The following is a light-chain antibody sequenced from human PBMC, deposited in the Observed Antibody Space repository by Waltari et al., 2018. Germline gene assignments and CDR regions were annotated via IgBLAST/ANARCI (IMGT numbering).Light chain of an antibody. CDR3: SSYTSSSTPLV. CDR1: SSDVGRYHY. CDR2: EVS. J-gene: IGLJ2*01. Sequence: QSALTQPASVSGSPGQSITISCTGTSSDVGRYHYVPWYQQHPGKTPKLMIYEVSNRPSGVSNRFSGSKSGNTASLTISGLQAEDEADYYCSSYTSSSTPLVFGGGTKLTVL. V-gene: IGLV2-14*01.